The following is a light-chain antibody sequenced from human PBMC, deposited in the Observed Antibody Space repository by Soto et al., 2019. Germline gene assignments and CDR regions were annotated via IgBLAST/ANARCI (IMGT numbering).Light chain of an antibody. Sequence: DIQMTQSPSSLSASLGDRVTITCRASQSISKHLNWFQHKPGKAPNLLIYAASSLQSGVPSRFSGSGSGTDFTLTISSLQPEDFATYYWQQSYSTPLTFGGGTKVEIK. V-gene: IGKV1-39*01. J-gene: IGKJ4*01. CDR1: QSISKH. CDR3: QQSYSTPLT. CDR2: AAS.